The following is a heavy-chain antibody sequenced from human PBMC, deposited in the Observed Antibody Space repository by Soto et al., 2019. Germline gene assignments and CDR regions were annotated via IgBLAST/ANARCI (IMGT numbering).Heavy chain of an antibody. Sequence: QVQLVESGGGVVQPGRSLRLSCAASGFIFSSYGMQWVRQAPGKGLEWVAVISYDGINKNHADSVKGRFTISRDNSKNTLHLQMNSLRAEDTAVYYCAKDQSGYDHYAMDVWGQGTAVTVSS. V-gene: IGHV3-30*18. CDR1: GFIFSSYG. D-gene: IGHD3-3*01. CDR2: ISYDGINK. CDR3: AKDQSGYDHYAMDV. J-gene: IGHJ6*02.